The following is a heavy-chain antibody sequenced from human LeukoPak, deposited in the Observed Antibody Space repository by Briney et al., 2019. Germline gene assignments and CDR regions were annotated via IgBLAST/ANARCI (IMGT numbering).Heavy chain of an antibody. D-gene: IGHD4-11*01. CDR2: VDHTGST. CDR1: DDSITMYY. V-gene: IGHV4-59*01. J-gene: IGHJ6*03. Sequence: SETLSLTCSVSDDSITMYYWTWIRQPPGKGLELIGYVDHTGSTNFNPSLNGHGSISRDTSKNLFSLRLRSVTAADTAVYFCARGRVSSSTWYSTYYYYFYMDVWGKGTTVTVSS. CDR3: ARGRVSSSTWYSTYYYYFYMDV.